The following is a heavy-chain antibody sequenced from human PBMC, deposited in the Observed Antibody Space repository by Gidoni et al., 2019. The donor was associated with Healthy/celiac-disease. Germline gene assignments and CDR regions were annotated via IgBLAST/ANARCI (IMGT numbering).Heavy chain of an antibody. CDR3: ARDPNSSLLHIDYDYGMDV. V-gene: IGHV3-30-3*01. Sequence: QVQLVESGGGVVQPGRSLRLSCAASGFTLSSYAMHWVRQAPGQGLEWVAVISYDGSNKYYADSVKGRFTISRDNSKNTLYLQMNSLRAEDTAVYYCARDPNSSLLHIDYDYGMDVWGQGTTVTVSS. CDR1: GFTLSSYA. J-gene: IGHJ6*02. D-gene: IGHD2-15*01. CDR2: ISYDGSNK.